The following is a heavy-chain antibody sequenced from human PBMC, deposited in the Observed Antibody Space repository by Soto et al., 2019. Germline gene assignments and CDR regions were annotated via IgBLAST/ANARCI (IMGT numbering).Heavy chain of an antibody. CDR2: ISGSGGST. V-gene: IGHV3-23*01. J-gene: IGHJ6*02. CDR1: GFTFSSYA. D-gene: IGHD2-2*01. CDR3: AKGASQFYDYHYYGMDV. Sequence: GGSLRLSCAASGFTFSSYAMSWVRQAPGKGLEWVSAISGSGGSTYYADSVKGRFTISRDNSKNTLYLQMNSLRAEDTAVYYCAKGASQFYDYHYYGMDVWGQGTTVTVSS.